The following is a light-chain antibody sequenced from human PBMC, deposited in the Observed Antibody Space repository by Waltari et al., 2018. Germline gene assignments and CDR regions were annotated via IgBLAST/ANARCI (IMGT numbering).Light chain of an antibody. CDR2: DAS. Sequence: DIQLTQSPSFLSASVGDRVTITCRASQGISSFLVWYQQKPGKAHKLLIYDASTLQTGVPSRFSGSASGTEFTLTISSLQPEDFATYYCQQLNSYPFTFGPGTKVDIE. J-gene: IGKJ3*01. V-gene: IGKV1-9*01. CDR1: QGISSF. CDR3: QQLNSYPFT.